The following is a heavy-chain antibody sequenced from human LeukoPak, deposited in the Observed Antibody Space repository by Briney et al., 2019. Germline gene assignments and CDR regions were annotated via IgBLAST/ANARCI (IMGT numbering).Heavy chain of an antibody. CDR2: ISYDGSNK. CDR3: AKGGSTTVTLLYY. J-gene: IGHJ4*02. D-gene: IGHD4-17*01. V-gene: IGHV3-30*18. Sequence: GGSLRLSCAASGFTFSSYGMHWVRQAPGKGLEGVAVISYDGSNKYYADSVKGRFTISRDNSKNTLYLQMNSLRAEDTAVYYCAKGGSTTVTLLYYWGQGTLVTVSS. CDR1: GFTFSSYG.